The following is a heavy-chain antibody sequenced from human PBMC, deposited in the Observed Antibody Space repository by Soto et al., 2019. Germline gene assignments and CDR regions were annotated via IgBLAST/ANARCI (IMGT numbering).Heavy chain of an antibody. Sequence: QVQLVQSGAEAKKPGASVKVSCKASGYTFTSYDINWVRQATGQGLEWMGWMNPNSGNTGYAQKFQSRVTMTRNTSISTAYMELSSLRSEDTAVYYCARGLSDFWSGYGYYYYYYMDVWGKGTTVTVSS. V-gene: IGHV1-8*01. J-gene: IGHJ6*03. CDR2: MNPNSGNT. D-gene: IGHD3-3*01. CDR3: ARGLSDFWSGYGYYYYYYMDV. CDR1: GYTFTSYD.